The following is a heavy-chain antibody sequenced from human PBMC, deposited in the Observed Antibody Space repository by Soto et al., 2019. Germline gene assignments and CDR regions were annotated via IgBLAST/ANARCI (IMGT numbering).Heavy chain of an antibody. CDR2: IKSKTDGGTT. J-gene: IGHJ5*02. Sequence: LRLSCAASGFTFSNAWMSWVRQAPGKGLEWVGRIKSKTDGGTTDYAAPVKGRFTISRDDSKNTLYLQMNSLKTEDTAVYYCTTELAEDWFDPWGQGTLVTVSS. CDR1: GFTFSNAW. V-gene: IGHV3-15*01. CDR3: TTELAEDWFDP. D-gene: IGHD2-15*01.